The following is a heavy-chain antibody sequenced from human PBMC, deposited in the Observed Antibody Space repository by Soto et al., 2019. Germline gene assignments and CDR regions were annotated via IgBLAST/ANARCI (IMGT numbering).Heavy chain of an antibody. D-gene: IGHD3-22*01. CDR2: MSYDGSNK. V-gene: IGHV3-30*18. J-gene: IGHJ4*02. CDR1: GFTFSSYA. Sequence: PGGSLRLSCAASGFTFSSYAMHWVRQAPGKGLEWVAVMSYDGSNKYYADSVKGRLTISRDNSKNTLYLQMNSLRAEDTAVYYCAKAPSIVLLGPRDYWGQGTLVTVSS. CDR3: AKAPSIVLLGPRDY.